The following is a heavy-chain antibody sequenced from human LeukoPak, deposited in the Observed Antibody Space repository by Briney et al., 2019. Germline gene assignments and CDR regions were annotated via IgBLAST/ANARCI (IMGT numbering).Heavy chain of an antibody. CDR1: GFTFRSYA. D-gene: IGHD2-15*01. CDR3: AKGVVVVAAKYYFDY. J-gene: IGHJ4*02. CDR2: ISGSGGST. V-gene: IGHV3-23*01. Sequence: QPGGSLRLSCAASGFTFRSYAMNWVRQAPGKGLEWVSGISGSGGSTYYADSVKGRFTMSRDNSKNTLYLQMNSLRAEDTAVYYCAKGVVVVAAKYYFDYWGQGTLVTVSS.